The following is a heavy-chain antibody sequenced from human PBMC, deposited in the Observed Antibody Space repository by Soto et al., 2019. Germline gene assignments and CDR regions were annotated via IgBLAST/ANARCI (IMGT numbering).Heavy chain of an antibody. D-gene: IGHD7-27*01. CDR2: IYYSGST. J-gene: IGHJ3*02. V-gene: IGHV4-59*01. Sequence: SETLSLTCTVSGGSISSYYWSWIRQPPGKGLEWFGYIYYSGSTNYNPSLKSRVTISVDTSKNQFSLKLSSVTAADTAVYYCARLTGDDAFDIWGQGTMVNVSS. CDR1: GGSISSYY. CDR3: ARLTGDDAFDI.